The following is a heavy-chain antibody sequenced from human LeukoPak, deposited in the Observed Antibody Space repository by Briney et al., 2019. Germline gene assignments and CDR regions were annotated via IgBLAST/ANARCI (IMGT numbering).Heavy chain of an antibody. Sequence: GGSLTLSCAASGFTFTRYGMHWVRQAPGMGLEWVAVTWYDGSNNYYEDPVKGRFTIYRDTSKNALHLQMNSLRAEDTAVYYCARGGYDLWSGYRIDYWGQGTLVTVSS. D-gene: IGHD3-3*01. CDR1: GFTFTRYG. V-gene: IGHV3-33*01. J-gene: IGHJ4*02. CDR2: TWYDGSNN. CDR3: ARGGYDLWSGYRIDY.